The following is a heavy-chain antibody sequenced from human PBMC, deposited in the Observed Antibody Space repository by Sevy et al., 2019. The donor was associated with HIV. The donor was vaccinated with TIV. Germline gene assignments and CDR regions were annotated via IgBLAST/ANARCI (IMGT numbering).Heavy chain of an antibody. Sequence: GGSLRLSCAASGFTFSNAWMSWVRQAPGKGLEWVARIKSKTDGGTTDYAAPVKGRFIISRDDSKNTLYLQMNSLNTEDTAIYYCTTVSKKRGLSALLDYWGHGTLVTVST. V-gene: IGHV3-15*01. CDR1: GFTFSNAW. D-gene: IGHD3-10*01. CDR2: IKSKTDGGTT. CDR3: TTVSKKRGLSALLDY. J-gene: IGHJ4*01.